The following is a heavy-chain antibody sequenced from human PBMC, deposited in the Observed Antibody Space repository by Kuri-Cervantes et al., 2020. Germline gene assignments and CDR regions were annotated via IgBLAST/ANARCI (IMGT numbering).Heavy chain of an antibody. CDR3: ARARTMVRGLWWFDP. J-gene: IGHJ5*02. V-gene: IGHV3-30-3*01. Sequence: GGSLRLSCAASGFTFSSYAMHWVRQAPGKGLEWVAVISYDGSNKYYADSVKGRFTISRDNSKNTLYLQMNSLRAEDTAVYYCARARTMVRGLWWFDPWGQGTLVTVSS. CDR1: GFTFSSYA. D-gene: IGHD3-10*01. CDR2: ISYDGSNK.